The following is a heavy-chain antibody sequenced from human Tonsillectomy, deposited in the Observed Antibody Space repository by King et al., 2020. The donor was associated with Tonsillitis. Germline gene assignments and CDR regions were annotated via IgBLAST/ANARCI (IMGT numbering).Heavy chain of an antibody. CDR2: ISWNSATI. D-gene: IGHD3-16*01. CDR1: GFAFNASN. J-gene: IGHJ5*02. CDR3: AKGTIMDWFDP. V-gene: IGHV3-9*01. Sequence: QLVQSGGGLVQPGRSLRLSCAASGFAFNASNMHWVRQAPGKGLKWVSGISWNSATIGYAASVKGRFTISRDNAKNSLYLQMNTLRAEDTALYFCAKGTIMDWFDPWGQGTLVTVSS.